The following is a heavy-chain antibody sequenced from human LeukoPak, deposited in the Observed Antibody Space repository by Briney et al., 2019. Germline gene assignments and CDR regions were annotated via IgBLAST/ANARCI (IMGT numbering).Heavy chain of an antibody. CDR1: GFTFSSYA. V-gene: IGHV3-23*01. J-gene: IGHJ4*02. CDR2: ISGSGGST. CDR3: AKAPGYCSGGSCYTPFDY. D-gene: IGHD2-15*01. Sequence: PGGSLRLSCAASGFTFSSYAMSWVRQAPGKGLEWVSAISGSGGSTYYADSVKGRFTISRDNSKNTLYLQMNSLRAEDTAVYYCAKAPGYCSGGSCYTPFDYRGQGTLVTVSS.